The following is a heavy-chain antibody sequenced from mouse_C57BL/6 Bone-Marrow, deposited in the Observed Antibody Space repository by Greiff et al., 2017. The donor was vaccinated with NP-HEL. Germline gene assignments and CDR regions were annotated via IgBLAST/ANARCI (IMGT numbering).Heavy chain of an antibody. CDR3: ARRGSYGSSQYYFDY. Sequence: EVMLVESGGGLVQPGGSLKLSCAASGFTFSDYYMYWVRQTPEKRLEWVAYISNGGGSTYYPDTVKGRFTISRDNAKNTLYLQMSRLKSEDTAMYYCARRGSYGSSQYYFDYWGQGTTLTVSS. CDR2: ISNGGGST. D-gene: IGHD1-1*01. CDR1: GFTFSDYY. J-gene: IGHJ2*01. V-gene: IGHV5-12*01.